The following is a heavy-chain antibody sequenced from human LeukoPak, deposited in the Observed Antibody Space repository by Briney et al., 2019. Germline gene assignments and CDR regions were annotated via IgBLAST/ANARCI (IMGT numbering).Heavy chain of an antibody. D-gene: IGHD6-13*01. CDR2: INPNSGGT. V-gene: IGHV1-2*06. CDR3: ARGGYSSSWYDHDAFDI. CDR1: GYTFTGYY. Sequence: ASVKVSCKASGYTFTGYYMHWVRQAPGQGLEWMGRINPNSGGTNYAQKFQGRVTMTRDTSISTAYMELSRLRSDDTAVYYCARGGYSSSWYDHDAFDICGQGTMVTVSS. J-gene: IGHJ3*02.